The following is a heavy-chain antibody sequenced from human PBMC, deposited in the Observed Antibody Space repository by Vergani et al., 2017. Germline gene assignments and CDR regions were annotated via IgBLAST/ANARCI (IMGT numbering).Heavy chain of an antibody. CDR1: GYTFTSYD. J-gene: IGHJ6*03. V-gene: IGHV1-8*01. CDR3: ARGSGYSSSWYLRDYYDYYMDV. CDR2: MNPNSGNT. Sequence: QVQLVQSGAEVKKPGASVKVSCKASGYTFTSYDINWVRQATGQGLEWMGWMNPNSGNTGYAQKFQGRVTMTRNTSISTAYMELSSMRSEDTAVYYCARGSGYSSSWYLRDYYDYYMDVWGKGTTVTV. D-gene: IGHD6-13*01.